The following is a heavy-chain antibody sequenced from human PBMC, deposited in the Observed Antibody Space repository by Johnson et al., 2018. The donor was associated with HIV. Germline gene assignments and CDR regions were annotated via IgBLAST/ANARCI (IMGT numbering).Heavy chain of an antibody. V-gene: IGHV3-48*04. D-gene: IGHD6-13*01. CDR2: ISSSGTTI. CDR1: GFTFSSYG. Sequence: VQLVESGGGLVQPGGSLRLSCAASGFTFSSYGMSWVRQAPGKGLEWVSYISSSGTTIYYADSVKGRFTISRDNAKNSLYLQMNSLRAEDTAVYYCARYSSSSRDTFDIWGQGTMVTVSS. CDR3: ARYSSSSRDTFDI. J-gene: IGHJ3*02.